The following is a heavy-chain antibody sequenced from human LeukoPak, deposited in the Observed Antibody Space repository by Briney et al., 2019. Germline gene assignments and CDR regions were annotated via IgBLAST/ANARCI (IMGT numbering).Heavy chain of an antibody. CDR2: INSDGSST. CDR1: GFTFSTYG. V-gene: IGHV3-74*01. Sequence: GGSLRLSCAVSGFTFSTYGMSWVRQAPGKGLVWVSRINSDGSSTSYADSVKGRFTISRDNAKDSLYLQMNSLRAEDTAFYYCAKDRVYEIGANWFDPWGQGTLVTVSS. J-gene: IGHJ5*02. D-gene: IGHD5/OR15-5a*01. CDR3: AKDRVYEIGANWFDP.